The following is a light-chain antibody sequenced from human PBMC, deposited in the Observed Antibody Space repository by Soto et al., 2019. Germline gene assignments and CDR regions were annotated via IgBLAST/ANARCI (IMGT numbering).Light chain of an antibody. V-gene: IGKV1-39*01. Sequence: DIQMTQSPSSLSASVGDRVTITCRASQSISSYLNWYQQKPGKAPKLLIYAASSLQSGVPSRFSGSGSGTDFTLTISRLEPEDFAVYYCQQSRSAITFGQGTRLEIK. J-gene: IGKJ5*01. CDR2: AAS. CDR3: QQSRSAIT. CDR1: QSISSY.